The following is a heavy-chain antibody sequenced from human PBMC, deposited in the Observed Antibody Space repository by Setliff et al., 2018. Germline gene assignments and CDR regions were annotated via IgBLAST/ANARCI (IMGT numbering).Heavy chain of an antibody. Sequence: ASVKVSCKASGNTFTGYYIHWLRQAPGQGLEWMGCINPNSGDTTFAQKFQGRVTITRDTSNSTDYMDLSRLTSDDTAVYYCARCLPFLSGYERGAFDYWGQGTLVTVSS. J-gene: IGHJ4*02. CDR2: INPNSGDT. CDR3: ARCLPFLSGYERGAFDY. D-gene: IGHD5-12*01. V-gene: IGHV1-2*02. CDR1: GNTFTGYY.